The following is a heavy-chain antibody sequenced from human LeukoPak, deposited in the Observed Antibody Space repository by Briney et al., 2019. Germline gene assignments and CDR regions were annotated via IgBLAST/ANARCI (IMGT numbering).Heavy chain of an antibody. CDR1: GFTFSSYA. D-gene: IGHD4-23*01. J-gene: IGHJ4*02. CDR3: AKTTVVTPRHFDY. Sequence: GGSLRLSCAASGFTFSSYAMSWVRQAPGKGLEWVSAISGSGGSTYYADSVKGRFTTSRDNSKNTLYLQMNSLRAEDTAVYYCAKTTVVTPRHFDYWGQGTLVTVSS. CDR2: ISGSGGST. V-gene: IGHV3-23*01.